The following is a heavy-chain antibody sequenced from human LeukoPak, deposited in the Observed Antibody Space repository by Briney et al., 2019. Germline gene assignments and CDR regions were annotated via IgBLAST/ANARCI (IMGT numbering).Heavy chain of an antibody. Sequence: SETLSLTCTVSGGSISSGSYYWSWIRQPPGTGLEWIGRIYTSGSTNYNPSLKSRVTISVDTSKNQFSLKLSSVTAADTAVYYCARDPYDSRYFDIWGQGTMVTVSS. V-gene: IGHV4-61*02. D-gene: IGHD3-22*01. CDR3: ARDPYDSRYFDI. CDR1: GGSISSGSYY. J-gene: IGHJ3*02. CDR2: IYTSGST.